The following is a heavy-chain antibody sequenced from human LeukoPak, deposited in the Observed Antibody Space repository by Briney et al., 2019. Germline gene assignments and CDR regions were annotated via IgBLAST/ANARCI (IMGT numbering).Heavy chain of an antibody. CDR3: ARGDSSIWYEY. V-gene: IGHV5-51*01. J-gene: IGHJ4*02. Sequence: GESLKISCKASGYKFTNYWIGWVRQMPGKGLEWMGIIYPGDSETRYSPSFQGQVAISADKSVSTAYLRWSSLKTSDTAMYYCARGDSSIWYEYWGQGTLVTVSS. CDR2: IYPGDSET. D-gene: IGHD2-2*01. CDR1: GYKFTNYW.